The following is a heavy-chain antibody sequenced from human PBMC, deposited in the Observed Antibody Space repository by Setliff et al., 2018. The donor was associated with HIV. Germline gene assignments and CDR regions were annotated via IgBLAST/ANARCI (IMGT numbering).Heavy chain of an antibody. V-gene: IGHV4-4*08. CDR2: IYSSGIT. CDR1: GDSISSYY. CDR3: ARGGRSTVATWAWFDP. J-gene: IGHJ5*02. D-gene: IGHD4-4*01. Sequence: KPSETLSLTCTVSGDSISSYYWSWIRQPPGKGLEWIGYIYSSGITDYNPSLKSRVTISGDTSKNQFSLKLSSVTAADTAVYYCARGGRSTVATWAWFDPWGQGTLVTVSS.